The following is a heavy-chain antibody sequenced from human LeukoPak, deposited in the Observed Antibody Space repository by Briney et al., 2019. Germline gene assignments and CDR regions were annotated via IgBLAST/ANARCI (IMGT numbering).Heavy chain of an antibody. Sequence: GGSLRLSCAASGFTFSSYAMSWVRQAPGKGLEWVSAISGSGGSTYYADSVKGRFTISRDSSKNTLYLQMNSLRAEDTAVYYCAKDPDGYNSPSLNYWGQGTLVTVSS. CDR3: AKDPDGYNSPSLNY. CDR1: GFTFSSYA. V-gene: IGHV3-23*01. CDR2: ISGSGGST. J-gene: IGHJ4*02. D-gene: IGHD5-24*01.